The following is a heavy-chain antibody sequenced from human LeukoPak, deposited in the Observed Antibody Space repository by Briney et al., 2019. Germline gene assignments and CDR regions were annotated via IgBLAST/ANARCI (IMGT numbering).Heavy chain of an antibody. V-gene: IGHV3-30*02. Sequence: PGGSLRLSCAASGFTFSSYGMHWVRQAPGTGLEWVAFIRYDGDNKYYEDSVKGRFTISRDNSKNTLYLQMNSLRVEDTAMYYCAKARTTWSRSPPFDSWGQGTLVTVSS. D-gene: IGHD6-6*01. CDR3: AKARTTWSRSPPFDS. CDR2: IRYDGDNK. CDR1: GFTFSSYG. J-gene: IGHJ4*02.